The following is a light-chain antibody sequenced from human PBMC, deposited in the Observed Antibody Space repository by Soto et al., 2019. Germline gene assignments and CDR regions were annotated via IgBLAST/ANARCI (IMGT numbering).Light chain of an antibody. Sequence: DIQKTQSPSSVSASVGDRVTSTCRASPGISSWVAWYQQKPGKAPKLLIYAASSLQSGVPSRFSGSGSVTDFTLTISSLQPEDFATYYCQQSNSFPQTFGQGTKVEIK. CDR1: PGISSW. CDR3: QQSNSFPQT. CDR2: AAS. J-gene: IGKJ1*01. V-gene: IGKV1-12*01.